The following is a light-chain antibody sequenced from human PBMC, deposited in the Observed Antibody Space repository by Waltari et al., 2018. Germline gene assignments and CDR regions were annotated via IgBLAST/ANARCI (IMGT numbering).Light chain of an antibody. CDR3: QQRSNWPRGYT. Sequence: EIVLTQSQATLSLSPGERATLSCRASQSVSSYLAWYQQKPGQAPRLLIYDASNRATGIPARFSGSGSGTDFTLTISSLEPEDFAVYYCQQRSNWPRGYTFGQGTKLEI. J-gene: IGKJ2*01. V-gene: IGKV3-11*01. CDR1: QSVSSY. CDR2: DAS.